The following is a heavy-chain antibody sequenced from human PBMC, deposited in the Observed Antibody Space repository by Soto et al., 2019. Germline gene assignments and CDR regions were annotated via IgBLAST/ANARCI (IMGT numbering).Heavy chain of an antibody. Sequence: GGSLRLSCAASGFTFDDYTMHWVRQAPGKGLEWVSLISWDGGSTYYADSVKGRFTISRDNSKNSLYLQMNSLRTEDTALYYCAKDMVTVRGVIIVVGVFDFWGQGTMDTGSS. CDR3: AKDMVTVRGVIIVVGVFDF. CDR1: GFTFDDYT. V-gene: IGHV3-43*01. CDR2: ISWDGGST. D-gene: IGHD3-10*01. J-gene: IGHJ3*01.